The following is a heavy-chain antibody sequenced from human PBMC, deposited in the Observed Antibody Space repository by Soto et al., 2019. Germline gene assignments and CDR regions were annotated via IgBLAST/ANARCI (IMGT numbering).Heavy chain of an antibody. J-gene: IGHJ4*02. Sequence: GGSLRLSCAASGFTFSDHYMSWIRQAPGKGLEWIGYSSNSGSFTRYADSVKGRFSISRDNAKNSLYLQINSLRGDDTAIYYCVRSGDNYNLLDYWGQGTPVTVAS. CDR1: GFTFSDHY. D-gene: IGHD1-1*01. V-gene: IGHV3-11*06. CDR2: SSNSGSFT. CDR3: VRSGDNYNLLDY.